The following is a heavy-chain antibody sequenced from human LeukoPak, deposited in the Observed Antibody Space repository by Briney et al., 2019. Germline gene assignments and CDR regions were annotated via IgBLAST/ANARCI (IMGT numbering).Heavy chain of an antibody. V-gene: IGHV1-2*04. CDR3: ARVRGAEGYCSSTSCSGAGYYYYMDV. J-gene: IGHJ6*03. CDR2: INPNSGGT. CDR1: GYTFTGYY. D-gene: IGHD2-2*01. Sequence: ASVKVSCKASGYTFTGYYMHWVRQAPGQGLEWMGWINPNSGGTNYAQKFQGWVTMTRDTSISTAYMELSRLRSDDTAVYYCARVRGAEGYCSSTSCSGAGYYYYMDVWGKGTTVTVSS.